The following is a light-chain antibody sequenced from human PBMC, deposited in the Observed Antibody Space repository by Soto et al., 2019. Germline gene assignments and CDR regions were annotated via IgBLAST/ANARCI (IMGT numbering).Light chain of an antibody. CDR2: DAS. CDR1: QTVSSY. J-gene: IGKJ5*01. Sequence: EIVLTQSPATLSLSPGERATLSFRSSQTVSSYLLWYQQKPGQAPRLLIYDASNRATGIPARFSGSGSETDFTLTISSLEPEDFAVYYCQHRMNWPITFGQGTRLEIK. V-gene: IGKV3-11*01. CDR3: QHRMNWPIT.